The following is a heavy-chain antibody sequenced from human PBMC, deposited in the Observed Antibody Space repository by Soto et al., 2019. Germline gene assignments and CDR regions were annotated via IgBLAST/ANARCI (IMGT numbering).Heavy chain of an antibody. CDR1: GFTVSSNY. D-gene: IGHD4-17*01. CDR2: IYSGGST. J-gene: IGHJ4*02. CDR3: ARDLATVTTYYY. Sequence: EVQLVESGGGLIQPGGSLRLSCAASGFTVSSNYMSWVREAPGKGLEWVSVIYSGGSTYYADSVKGRFTISRDNSKNTLYLQMNSLRAEDTAVYYCARDLATVTTYYYWGQGTLVTVSS. V-gene: IGHV3-53*01.